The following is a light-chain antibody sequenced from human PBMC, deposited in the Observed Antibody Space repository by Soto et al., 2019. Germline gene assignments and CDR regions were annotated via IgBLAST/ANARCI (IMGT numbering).Light chain of an antibody. V-gene: IGLV1-47*01. CDR2: RAD. J-gene: IGLJ2*01. CDR1: SSNIGSNY. CDR3: AAWDDTLSGLV. Sequence: QSVLTQPPSASGTPGQTVTISCSGRSSNIGSNYVYWYQQLPGTAPRLLMYRADQRPSGVTDRFSGSKSGTSASLAISGLRAEDEAEYYCAAWDDTLSGLVFGGGTKLTVL.